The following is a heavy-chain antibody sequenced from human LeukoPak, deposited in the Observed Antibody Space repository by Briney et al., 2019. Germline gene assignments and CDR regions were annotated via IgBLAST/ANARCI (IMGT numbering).Heavy chain of an antibody. J-gene: IGHJ3*02. CDR1: GLTVSSNY. Sequence: HPGGSLILSCAASGLTVSSNYMSWVRQAPGKGPEWVSIIVSGGTTYYTDSVKGRFTISRDNSKNTLYLQMNSLRAEDTALYYRARTIVGAAHDAFDIWGLGTMVTVSS. CDR2: IVSGGTT. CDR3: ARTIVGAAHDAFDI. D-gene: IGHD1-26*01. V-gene: IGHV3-66*01.